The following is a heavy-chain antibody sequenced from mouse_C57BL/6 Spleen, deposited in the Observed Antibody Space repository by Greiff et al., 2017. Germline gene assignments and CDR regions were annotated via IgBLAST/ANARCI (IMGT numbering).Heavy chain of an antibody. V-gene: IGHV1-55*01. J-gene: IGHJ1*03. Sequence: QVQLQQPGAELVKPGASVKMSCKASGYTFTSYWITWVKQRPGQGLEWIGDIYPGSGSTNYNEKFKSKATLTVDTSSSTAYMQLSSLTSEDSAVYYFARKELGRRYFDVWGTGTTVTVSS. CDR2: IYPGSGST. D-gene: IGHD4-1*01. CDR3: ARKELGRRYFDV. CDR1: GYTFTSYW.